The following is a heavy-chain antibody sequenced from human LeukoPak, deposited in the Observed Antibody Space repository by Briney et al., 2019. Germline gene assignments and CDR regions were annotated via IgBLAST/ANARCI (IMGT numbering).Heavy chain of an antibody. CDR3: ARPPYNWNYYFDY. Sequence: PGRSLRLSCAASGFTFSSYAMHWVRQAPGKGLEWVAVISYDGSNKYYADSVKGRFTISRDNSKNTLYLQMNSLRAEDTAVYYFARPPYNWNYYFDYWGQGTLVTVSS. V-gene: IGHV3-30*01. CDR2: ISYDGSNK. J-gene: IGHJ4*02. CDR1: GFTFSSYA. D-gene: IGHD1-7*01.